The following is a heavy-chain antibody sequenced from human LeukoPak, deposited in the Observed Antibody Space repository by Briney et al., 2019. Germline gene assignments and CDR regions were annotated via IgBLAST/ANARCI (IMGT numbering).Heavy chain of an antibody. CDR2: FDPEDGET. D-gene: IGHD2-2*01. CDR3: ATEVAENIVVVPAAIGLYFQH. J-gene: IGHJ1*01. Sequence: ASVKVSCKVSGYTLTELSMHWVRQAPGKGLEWMGGFDPEDGETIYAQKFQGRVTMTEDTSTDTAYMELSSLRSEDTAVYYCATEVAENIVVVPAAIGLYFQHWGQGTLVTVSS. V-gene: IGHV1-24*01. CDR1: GYTLTELS.